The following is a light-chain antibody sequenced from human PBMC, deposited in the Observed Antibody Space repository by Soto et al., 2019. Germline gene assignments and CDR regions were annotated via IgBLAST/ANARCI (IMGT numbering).Light chain of an antibody. V-gene: IGKV3-20*01. J-gene: IGKJ5*01. CDR2: GAS. Sequence: EIVLTQSPGTLSLSPGERATLSCRTSQSVSSSYLAWYQQKPGQSPRLIIYGASSRATGIPDRFSGSGSGTDFTLTISRLEPEDFAVYYCQQYGNSPPITVGQGTRLEIK. CDR3: QQYGNSPPIT. CDR1: QSVSSSY.